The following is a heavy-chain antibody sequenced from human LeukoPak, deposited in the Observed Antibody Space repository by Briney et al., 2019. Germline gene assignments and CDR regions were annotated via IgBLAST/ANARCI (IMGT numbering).Heavy chain of an antibody. CDR3: AKDYSYGSGSYSQYFQH. CDR1: GFTFSSYA. Sequence: GGSLRLSCAASGFTFSSYAMTWVRQAPEKGLEWVSTISGSGGSTYYADSVKGRFTISRDNSKNTLYLQMNSLRAEDTAVYYCAKDYSYGSGSYSQYFQHWGQGTLVTVSS. V-gene: IGHV3-23*01. D-gene: IGHD3-10*01. J-gene: IGHJ1*01. CDR2: ISGSGGST.